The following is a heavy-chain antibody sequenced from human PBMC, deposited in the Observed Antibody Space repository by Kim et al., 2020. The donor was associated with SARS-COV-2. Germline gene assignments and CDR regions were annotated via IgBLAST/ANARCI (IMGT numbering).Heavy chain of an antibody. V-gene: IGHV3-74*01. CDR3: ARVSRSSWGIAALRQENAFDI. D-gene: IGHD6-13*01. CDR1: GFTFSSYW. J-gene: IGHJ3*02. Sequence: GGSLRLSCAASGFTFSSYWMHWVRQAPGKGLVWVSRINSDGSSTSYADSVKGRFTISRDNAKNTLYLQMNSLRAEDTAVYYCARVSRSSWGIAALRQENAFDICGQGKMVTVSS. CDR2: INSDGSST.